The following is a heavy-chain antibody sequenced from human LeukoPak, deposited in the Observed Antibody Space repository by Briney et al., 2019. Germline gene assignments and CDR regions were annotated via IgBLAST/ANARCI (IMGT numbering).Heavy chain of an antibody. CDR1: GGSISSHY. CDR2: IYYSGST. V-gene: IGHV4-59*11. Sequence: SETLSLTCTVSGGSISSHYWSWIRQPPGKGLEWIGYIYYSGSTNYNPSLKSRVTISVDTSKNQFSLKLSSVTAADTAVYYCARGSARIAAAAPFDYWGQGTLVTISS. J-gene: IGHJ4*02. D-gene: IGHD6-13*01. CDR3: ARGSARIAAAAPFDY.